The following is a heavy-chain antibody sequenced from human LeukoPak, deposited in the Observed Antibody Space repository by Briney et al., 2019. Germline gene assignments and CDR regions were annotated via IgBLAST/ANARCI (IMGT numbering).Heavy chain of an antibody. J-gene: IGHJ6*04. D-gene: IGHD2-15*01. CDR2: IKQDGSEK. CDR3: ARDQVVVAATDYYYYGMDV. Sequence: GGSLRLSCAASGFTFSSYWMSWVRQAPGKGLEWVANIKQDGSEKYYVDSVKGRFTISRDNAKNSLYLQMNSLRAEDTAVYYCARDQVVVAATDYYYYGMDVWGKGTTVTVSP. CDR1: GFTFSSYW. V-gene: IGHV3-7*03.